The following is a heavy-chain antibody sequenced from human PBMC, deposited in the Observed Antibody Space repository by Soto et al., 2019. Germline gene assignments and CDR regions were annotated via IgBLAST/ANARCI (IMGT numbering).Heavy chain of an antibody. CDR3: ARERVDPYPRGFDY. D-gene: IGHD2-2*01. J-gene: IGHJ4*02. V-gene: IGHV4-30-4*02. CDR2: IYYSGST. CDR1: GGSISSNNYY. Sequence: PSDTLSLNCIVSGGSISSNNYYWICIRQPPGKGLEWIGYIYYSGSTYYIPSLKSRVTISVDTSKNQFSLKLSSVTAADTAVYYCARERVDPYPRGFDYWGQGTLVTVSS.